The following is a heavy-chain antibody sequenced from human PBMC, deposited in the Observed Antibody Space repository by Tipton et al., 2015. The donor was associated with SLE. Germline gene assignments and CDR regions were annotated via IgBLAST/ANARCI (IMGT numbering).Heavy chain of an antibody. CDR3: ARDSGYSSGLDY. CDR2: INHSGSS. V-gene: IGHV4-34*01. J-gene: IGHJ4*02. CDR1: GGSFSGYY. Sequence: TLSLTCAVYGGSFSGYYWTWIRQPPGKGLEWIGEINHSGSSNYNPSLKSRVTISIDTSRNQFSLKLSSVTAADTAVYYCARDSGYSSGLDYWGQGTLVTVSS. D-gene: IGHD5-18*01.